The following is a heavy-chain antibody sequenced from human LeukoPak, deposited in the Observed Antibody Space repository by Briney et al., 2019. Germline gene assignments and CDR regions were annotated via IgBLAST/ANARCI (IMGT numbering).Heavy chain of an antibody. CDR2: INPNSGGT. Sequence: ASVKVSCKASGYTFTGYYMHWVRQAPGQGLEWMGWINPNSGGTNYAQKFQGRVTMTRDTSSSTAYMELSRLLSDDTAVYYCASYYYDSSGYSDYFDYWGQGTLVTVSS. V-gene: IGHV1-2*02. CDR1: GYTFTGYY. D-gene: IGHD3-22*01. J-gene: IGHJ4*02. CDR3: ASYYYDSSGYSDYFDY.